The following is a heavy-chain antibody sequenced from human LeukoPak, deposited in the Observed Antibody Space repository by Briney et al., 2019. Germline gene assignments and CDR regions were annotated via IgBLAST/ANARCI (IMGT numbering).Heavy chain of an antibody. D-gene: IGHD3-10*01. CDR2: VYYSGSN. CDR3: ARAQPITMVRGVIYYYYDMDV. Sequence: PSETLSLTCTVSGGSISSYYWSWIRQPPGKGLEWIGYVYYSGSNNYNPSLKSRVTISVDTSKNQSSLKLSSVTAADTAVYYCARAQPITMVRGVIYYYYDMDVWGKGTTVTVSS. J-gene: IGHJ6*03. V-gene: IGHV4-59*01. CDR1: GGSISSYY.